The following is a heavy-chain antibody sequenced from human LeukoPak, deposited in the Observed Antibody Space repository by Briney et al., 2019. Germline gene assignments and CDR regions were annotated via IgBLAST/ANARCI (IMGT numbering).Heavy chain of an antibody. CDR1: GGSISSYY. CDR2: IYTSGST. J-gene: IGHJ6*02. Sequence: PSETVSLTCSVSGGSISSYYWSWIPQPAGKGLEWIGRIYTSGSTNYNPSLKSRVTISVDTSKNQFSLKLSSVTAADTAVYYCARRIAARQPYYYGMDVWGQGTTVTVSS. CDR3: ARRIAARQPYYYGMDV. V-gene: IGHV4-4*07. D-gene: IGHD6-6*01.